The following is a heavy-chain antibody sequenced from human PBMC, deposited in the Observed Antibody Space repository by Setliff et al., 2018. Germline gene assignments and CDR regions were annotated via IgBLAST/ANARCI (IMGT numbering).Heavy chain of an antibody. CDR3: ARDLEVAVASGHCFDP. J-gene: IGHJ5*02. Sequence: PSETLSLSCAASGFTFNNYAMAWVRQAPGKGLEWVSDISWNGGRTNYADSVKGRFSISRDNAKNFLYLQMNSLRGDDTAFYYCARDLEVAVASGHCFDPWGQGTLVTVSS. D-gene: IGHD6-19*01. V-gene: IGHV3-20*04. CDR2: ISWNGGRT. CDR1: GFTFNNYA.